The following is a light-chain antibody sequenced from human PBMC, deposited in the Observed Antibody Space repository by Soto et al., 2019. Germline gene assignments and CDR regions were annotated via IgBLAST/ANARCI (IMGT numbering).Light chain of an antibody. CDR2: DVN. CDR1: SSDVGGYNY. Sequence: QSALTQPASVSGSPGQSITISCTGTSSDVGGYNYVSWYQHHPGKAPKLMIYDVNNRPSGVSNRFSGSKSGNTASLTISGLQAEDEADYHCSSYTNSSTLVVFGGGTKLTVL. V-gene: IGLV2-14*03. CDR3: SSYTNSSTLVV. J-gene: IGLJ2*01.